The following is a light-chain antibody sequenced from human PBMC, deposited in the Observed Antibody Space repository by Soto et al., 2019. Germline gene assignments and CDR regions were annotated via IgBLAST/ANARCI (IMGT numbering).Light chain of an antibody. V-gene: IGKV1-9*01. J-gene: IGKJ5*01. Sequence: DIQLTQSPSFLSASVGDRVTITCRASQGISSYLAWYQQKPWKAPKLLIYAASTLQSGVPSRFSGSGSGTEFTLTISSLQPEDFATYYCQQLNSYPQAFGQGTRLEI. CDR1: QGISSY. CDR2: AAS. CDR3: QQLNSYPQA.